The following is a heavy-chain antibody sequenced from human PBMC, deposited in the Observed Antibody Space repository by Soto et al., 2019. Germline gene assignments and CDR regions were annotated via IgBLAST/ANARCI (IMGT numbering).Heavy chain of an antibody. V-gene: IGHV1-18*01. J-gene: IGHJ4*02. CDR2: INPYNGNT. Sequence: KVSCTASGYTFTSYGISWVRQAPGQGLEWMAWINPYNGNTKYAEKFLGRVTVTTDTSTATAYMEVRSLTSDDTAVFYCARVGVELAAPRVVPYWGQGTPVTVSX. D-gene: IGHD6-13*01. CDR3: ARVGVELAAPRVVPY. CDR1: GYTFTSYG.